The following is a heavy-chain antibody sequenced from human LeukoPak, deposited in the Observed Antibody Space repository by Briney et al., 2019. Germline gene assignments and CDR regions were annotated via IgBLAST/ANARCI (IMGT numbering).Heavy chain of an antibody. D-gene: IGHD1-14*01. CDR1: GASISSYY. CDR3: AGESPTGRDAFDI. J-gene: IGHJ3*02. V-gene: IGHV4-59*01. CDR2: FYYSGST. Sequence: PSETLSLTCTVSGASISSYYWSWIRQPPGKGLEWVGSFYYSGSTNYNPSLKGRVTISVDTSKNQLSLNLTSVTAADTAIYFCAGESPTGRDAFDIWGQGTMVTVSS.